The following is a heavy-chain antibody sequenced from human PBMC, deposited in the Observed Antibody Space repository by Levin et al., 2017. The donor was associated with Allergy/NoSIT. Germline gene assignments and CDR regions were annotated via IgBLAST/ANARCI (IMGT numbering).Heavy chain of an antibody. Sequence: GGSLRLSCAASGFTFSSYEMNWVRQAPGKGLEWVSYISSSGSTIYYADSVKGRFTISRDNAKNSLYLQLHSLRAEDTAVYYCARQLGNFWSGYNYFDYWGQGTVVTVSS. V-gene: IGHV3-48*03. J-gene: IGHJ4*02. CDR1: GFTFSSYE. D-gene: IGHD3-3*01. CDR2: ISSSGSTI. CDR3: ARQLGNFWSGYNYFDY.